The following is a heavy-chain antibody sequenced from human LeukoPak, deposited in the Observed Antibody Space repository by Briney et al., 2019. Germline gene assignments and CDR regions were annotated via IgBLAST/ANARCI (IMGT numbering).Heavy chain of an antibody. CDR1: GFTFSSYA. D-gene: IGHD2-15*01. Sequence: GGSLRLSCAASGFTFSSYAMKWVRQAPGKGLEWVSAISRTSAYIYYSDSVKGRFTISRDNSKNTLYLQMNSLRPEDTAVYYCAKGVVAATNAAYYGMDVWGQGTTVTVSS. CDR2: ISRTSAYI. CDR3: AKGVVAATNAAYYGMDV. J-gene: IGHJ6*02. V-gene: IGHV3-21*01.